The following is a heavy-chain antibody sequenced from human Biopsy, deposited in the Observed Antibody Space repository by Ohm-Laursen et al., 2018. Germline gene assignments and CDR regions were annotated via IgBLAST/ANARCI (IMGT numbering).Heavy chain of an antibody. Sequence: SDTLSLTWNVSGGDINNYYWSWIRQPAGKGLEWIGRIYPGGSTNYNPSLKSRVTMSVDTSKKQFSLRLSSVTAADTAVYYCASAGYNPDWNFDLWGRGTRVTVSS. J-gene: IGHJ2*01. V-gene: IGHV4-4*07. CDR3: ASAGYNPDWNFDL. CDR2: IYPGGST. D-gene: IGHD5-24*01. CDR1: GGDINNYY.